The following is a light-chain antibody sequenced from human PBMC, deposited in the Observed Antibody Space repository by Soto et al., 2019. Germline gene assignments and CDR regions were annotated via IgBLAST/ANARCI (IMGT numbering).Light chain of an antibody. J-gene: IGLJ1*01. Sequence: QSVLTQPASVSGSPGQSITIFCTGTSSDVGGYNYVSWYQQHPGKAPKLMIYEVSNRPSGVSNRFSGSKSGNTASLTISGLQAEDEADYYCSSYTSSSTLSYVFGTGTKLTVL. CDR2: EVS. CDR1: SSDVGGYNY. V-gene: IGLV2-14*01. CDR3: SSYTSSSTLSYV.